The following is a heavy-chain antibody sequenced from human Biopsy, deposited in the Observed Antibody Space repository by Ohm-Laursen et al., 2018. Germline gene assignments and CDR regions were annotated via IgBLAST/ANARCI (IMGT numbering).Heavy chain of an antibody. Sequence: GTLSLTCTVTDGSISNIINYWGWIRQPLGKGLEWLGSIYHTGITHYNPSLKSRVTISVDTSNNQFSLKLSSLTAADTAVYYCARHSFGSGRDFWGQGTLVTVSS. CDR3: ARHSFGSGRDF. D-gene: IGHD3-10*01. V-gene: IGHV4-39*01. CDR1: DGSISNIINY. CDR2: IYHTGIT. J-gene: IGHJ4*02.